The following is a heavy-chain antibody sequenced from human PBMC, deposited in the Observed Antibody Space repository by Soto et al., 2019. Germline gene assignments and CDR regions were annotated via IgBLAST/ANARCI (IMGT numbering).Heavy chain of an antibody. D-gene: IGHD3-10*01. CDR1: GFTFSSYA. CDR3: ARDPSLKGSGSYGGLYAFDI. Sequence: QVQLVESGGGVVQPGRSLRLSCAASGFTFSSYAMHWVRQAPVKGLEWVAVISYDGSNKYYADSVKGRFTISRDNSKNTLYLQMNSLRAEDTAVYYCARDPSLKGSGSYGGLYAFDIWGQGTMVTVSS. J-gene: IGHJ3*02. CDR2: ISYDGSNK. V-gene: IGHV3-30-3*01.